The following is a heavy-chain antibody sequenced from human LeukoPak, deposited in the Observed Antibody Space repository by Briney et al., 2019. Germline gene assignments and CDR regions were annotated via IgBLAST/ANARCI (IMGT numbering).Heavy chain of an antibody. D-gene: IGHD5-18*01. CDR2: IIPIFGTA. CDR3: ARGDTAMVTSDAFDI. V-gene: IGHV1-69*06. CDR1: GGTFSSYA. J-gene: IGHJ3*02. Sequence: ASVKVSCKASGGTFSSYAISWVRQAPGQGLEWMGGIIPIFGTANYAQKFQGRVTITADKSTSTAYMELSSLRSEDTAVYYCARGDTAMVTSDAFDIWGQGTMVTVSS.